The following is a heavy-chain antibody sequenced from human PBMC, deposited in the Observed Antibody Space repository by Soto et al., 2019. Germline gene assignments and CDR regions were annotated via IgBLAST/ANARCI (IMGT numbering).Heavy chain of an antibody. CDR2: ISWNSGSI. J-gene: IGHJ6*02. CDR1: GFTFDDYA. CDR3: AKDLYGSGSYFLGYYYYYGMDV. V-gene: IGHV3-9*01. D-gene: IGHD3-10*01. Sequence: EVQLVESGGGLVQPGRSLRLSCAASGFTFDDYAMHWVRQAPGKGLEWVSGISWNSGSIGYADSVKGRFTISRDNAKNSLYLQMYSLRAEDTALYYCAKDLYGSGSYFLGYYYYYGMDVWGQGTTVTVSS.